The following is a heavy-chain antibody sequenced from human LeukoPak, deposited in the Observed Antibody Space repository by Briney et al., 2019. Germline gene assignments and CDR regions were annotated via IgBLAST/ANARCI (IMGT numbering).Heavy chain of an antibody. Sequence: GGSLRLSCAASGFTFPKFAMCWVRQAPGKGLEWVSVMSGSGATTYYADSVKGRFTISRDNSKSTLYLQMNSLRAEDTAVYYCARQNVVYCTSSTCHFDYWGQGTLVTVSS. CDR1: GFTFPKFA. CDR2: MSGSGATT. D-gene: IGHD2-2*01. V-gene: IGHV3-23*01. J-gene: IGHJ4*02. CDR3: ARQNVVYCTSSTCHFDY.